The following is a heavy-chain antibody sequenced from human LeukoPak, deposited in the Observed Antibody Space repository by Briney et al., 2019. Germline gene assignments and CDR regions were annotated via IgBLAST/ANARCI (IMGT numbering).Heavy chain of an antibody. V-gene: IGHV4-38-2*01. CDR1: GDSLSSGYY. CDR3: ATQMLLCHYY. Sequence: SETLSLTCFVSGDSLSSGYYLGWVRQPPGKGLDWIGSTFYSGSTYYNPSLKSRVTISVDTSKNQFSLKLSSVTAADTAVYYCATQMLLCHYYWGQGTLVTVSS. D-gene: IGHD3-10*01. J-gene: IGHJ4*02. CDR2: TFYSGST.